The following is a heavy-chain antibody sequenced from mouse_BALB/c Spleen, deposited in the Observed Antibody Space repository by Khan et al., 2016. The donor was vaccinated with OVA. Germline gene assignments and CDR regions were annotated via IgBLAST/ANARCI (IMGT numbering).Heavy chain of an antibody. J-gene: IGHJ2*01. Sequence: QMQLEESGPELVKPGASVKISCKASGYTFTDYYINWVQQKPGQGLEWIGWIYPGSGNTKYNEKFKGMATLTVDTSSSTAYMQLSSLTSEDTAVYFCARGGFYGNSLFDYWGQGTTLTVSS. CDR2: IYPGSGNT. V-gene: IGHV1-84*02. D-gene: IGHD1-1*01. CDR1: GYTFTDYY. CDR3: ARGGFYGNSLFDY.